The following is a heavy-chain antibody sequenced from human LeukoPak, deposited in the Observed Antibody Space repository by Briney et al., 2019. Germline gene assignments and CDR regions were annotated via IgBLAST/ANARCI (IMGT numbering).Heavy chain of an antibody. CDR3: ARDGTLLMYYDFRSGYSDY. V-gene: IGHV3-7*01. Sequence: GGSLRLSCAASGFTVSNNYMSWVRQAPGKGLEWVANIKQDGSEKYYVDSVKGRFTISRDNAKNSLYLQMNSLRAEDTAVYYCARDGTLLMYYDFRSGYSDYWGQGTLVTVSS. CDR2: IKQDGSEK. D-gene: IGHD3-3*01. J-gene: IGHJ4*02. CDR1: GFTVSNNY.